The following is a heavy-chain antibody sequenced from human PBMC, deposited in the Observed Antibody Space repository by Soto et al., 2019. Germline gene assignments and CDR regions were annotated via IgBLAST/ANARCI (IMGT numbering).Heavy chain of an antibody. CDR1: GFTFSSYA. J-gene: IGHJ4*02. Sequence: QVQLVESGGGVVQPGRSQRLSCAASGFTFSSYAIHWVRQAPGKGLEWVAVISYDGSNKYYADSVKGRFTISRDNSKNTMYLQMNSLRAEDTAVYYCAKERDILLVPAAPFWDYWGQGTLVTVSS. CDR2: ISYDGSNK. CDR3: AKERDILLVPAAPFWDY. D-gene: IGHD2-2*01. V-gene: IGHV3-30*04.